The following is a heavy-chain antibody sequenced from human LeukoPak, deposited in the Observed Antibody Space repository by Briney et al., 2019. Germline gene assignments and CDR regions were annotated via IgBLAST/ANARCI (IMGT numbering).Heavy chain of an antibody. Sequence: SVKVSCKASGGTFSSYAISWVRQAPGQGLEWMGGIIPIFGTANYAQKFQGRVTITADKSTSTAYMELSSLRSDDTAVYYRARGGITMVRGVRRGAYYFDYWGQGTLVTVSS. CDR3: ARGGITMVRGVRRGAYYFDY. CDR1: GGTFSSYA. V-gene: IGHV1-69*06. D-gene: IGHD3-10*01. J-gene: IGHJ4*02. CDR2: IIPIFGTA.